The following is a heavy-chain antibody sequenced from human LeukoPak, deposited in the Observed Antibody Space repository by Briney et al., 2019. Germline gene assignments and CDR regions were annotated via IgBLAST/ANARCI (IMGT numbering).Heavy chain of an antibody. Sequence: PSETLSLTCTVSGGSISSGSYYWSWIRQPPGKGLEWIGEIIHSGSTNYNPSLKSRVTISVDTSKNQFSLKLSSVTAADTAVYYCARPKPPIAAAGNLPTGGYMDVWGKGTTVTVSS. D-gene: IGHD6-13*01. CDR3: ARPKPPIAAAGNLPTGGYMDV. V-gene: IGHV4-39*07. J-gene: IGHJ6*03. CDR2: IIHSGST. CDR1: GGSISSGSYY.